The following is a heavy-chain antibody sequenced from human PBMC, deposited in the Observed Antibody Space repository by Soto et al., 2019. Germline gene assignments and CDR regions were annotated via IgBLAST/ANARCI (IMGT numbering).Heavy chain of an antibody. CDR1: GYTFTSYG. CDR3: ARISGEAARRSYYGMDV. D-gene: IGHD6-6*01. Sequence: ASVKVSCKXSGYTFTSYGISWVRQAPGQGLEWMGWISAYNGNTNYAQKLQGRVTMTTDTSTSTAYMELRSLRSDDAAVYYCARISGEAARRSYYGMDVWGQGTTVTVSS. CDR2: ISAYNGNT. J-gene: IGHJ6*02. V-gene: IGHV1-18*04.